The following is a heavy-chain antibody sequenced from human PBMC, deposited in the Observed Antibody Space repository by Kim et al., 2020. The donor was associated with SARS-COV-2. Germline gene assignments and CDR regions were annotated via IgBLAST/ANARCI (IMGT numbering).Heavy chain of an antibody. CDR3: AKVRVIAAAGYYYGMDV. V-gene: IGHV3-9*01. Sequence: KGRFTISRDNAKNSLYLQMNSLRAEDTALYYCAKVRVIAAAGYYYGMDVWGQGTTVTVSS. D-gene: IGHD6-13*01. J-gene: IGHJ6*02.